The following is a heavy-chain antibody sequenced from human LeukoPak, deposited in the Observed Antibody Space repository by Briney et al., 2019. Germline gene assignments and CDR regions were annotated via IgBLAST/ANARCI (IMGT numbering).Heavy chain of an antibody. Sequence: GRSLRLSCTASGFTFGDYAMSWVRQAPGKGLEWVGFIRSKAYGGTTGYAASVKGRFTISRDDSKSIAYLQMNSLKTEDTAVYYCMVDCSSTSCYDYWGQGTLVTVSS. CDR3: MVDCSSTSCYDY. CDR2: IRSKAYGGTT. V-gene: IGHV3-49*04. CDR1: GFTFGDYA. J-gene: IGHJ4*02. D-gene: IGHD2-2*01.